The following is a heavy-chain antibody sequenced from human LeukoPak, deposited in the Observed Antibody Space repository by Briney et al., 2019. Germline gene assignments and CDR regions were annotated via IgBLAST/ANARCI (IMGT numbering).Heavy chain of an antibody. CDR2: IYTSGST. Sequence: SETLSLTCTVSGGYISSGSYYWSWIRQPAGKGLEWIGRIYTSGSTNYNPSLKSRVTISVDTSKNQFSLKLSSVTAADTAVYYCARSLFPAFDIWGQGTMVTVSS. J-gene: IGHJ3*02. D-gene: IGHD2-21*01. CDR3: ARSLFPAFDI. V-gene: IGHV4-61*02. CDR1: GGYISSGSYY.